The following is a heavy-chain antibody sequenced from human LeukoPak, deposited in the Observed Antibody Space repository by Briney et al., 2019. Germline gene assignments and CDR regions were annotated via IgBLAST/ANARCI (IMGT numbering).Heavy chain of an antibody. D-gene: IGHD1-14*01. V-gene: IGHV3-64*01. CDR3: AREPELGAFDI. CDR2: ISSNGGST. CDR1: GFTFSSYA. J-gene: IGHJ3*02. Sequence: GGSLRLSCAASGFTFSSYAMHWVRQAPGKGLEYVSAISSNGGSTYYANSVKGRFTISRDNSKNTLYLQMGSLRAEDMAVYYCAREPELGAFDIWGQGTMATVSS.